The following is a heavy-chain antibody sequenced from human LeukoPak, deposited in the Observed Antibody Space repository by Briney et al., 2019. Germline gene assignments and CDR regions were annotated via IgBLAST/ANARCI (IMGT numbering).Heavy chain of an antibody. D-gene: IGHD4-23*01. Sequence: ASVKVSCKVSGYTLTELSMHWVRQAPGKGLEWMGGFDPKDGETIYAQKFQGRVTITRDTSASTAYMELSSLRSEDTAVYYCARAETTVVMRYWSPVFYFDYWGQGTLVTVSS. CDR2: FDPKDGET. V-gene: IGHV1-24*01. J-gene: IGHJ4*02. CDR3: ARAETTVVMRYWSPVFYFDY. CDR1: GYTLTELS.